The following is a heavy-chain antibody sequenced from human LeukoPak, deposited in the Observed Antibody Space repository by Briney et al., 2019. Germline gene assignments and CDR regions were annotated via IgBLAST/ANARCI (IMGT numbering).Heavy chain of an antibody. CDR3: AKDLAKITMVRGVISGSDY. CDR2: ISNSSPNI. J-gene: IGHJ4*02. V-gene: IGHV3-21*01. Sequence: GGSLRLSCAASGFTFISYSMNWVRQAPGKGLEWVSSISNSSPNIYYADSVKGRFTVSRDNSKNTLYLQMNSLRAEDTAVYYCAKDLAKITMVRGVISGSDYWGQGTLVTVSS. D-gene: IGHD3-10*01. CDR1: GFTFISYS.